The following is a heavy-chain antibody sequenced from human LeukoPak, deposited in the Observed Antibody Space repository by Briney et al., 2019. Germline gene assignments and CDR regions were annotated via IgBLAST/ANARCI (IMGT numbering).Heavy chain of an antibody. J-gene: IGHJ4*02. CDR3: ARDNGGSGSYYTDGLDY. D-gene: IGHD3-10*01. CDR2: INSDGSST. Sequence: GGSLRLSCAASGFTFSTYSMNWVRQAPGKGLVWVSRINSDGSSTSYADSVKGRFTISRDNAKSTLYLQMNSLRAEDTAVYYCARDNGGSGSYYTDGLDYWGQGTLVTVSS. CDR1: GFTFSTYS. V-gene: IGHV3-74*01.